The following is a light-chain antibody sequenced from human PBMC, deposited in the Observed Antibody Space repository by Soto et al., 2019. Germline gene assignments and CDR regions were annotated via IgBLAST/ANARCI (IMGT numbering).Light chain of an antibody. J-gene: IGLJ1*01. CDR3: SSYTSNITEV. V-gene: IGLV2-14*01. Sequence: QSALTQPASVSGSPGQSITISCTGTSSDIGFYNYVSWYQQHPGKAPKLMIYDVSNRPSGVSNRFSGSKSGNTASLTISGLQAEDEADYYCSSYTSNITEVFGGGTKVTVL. CDR1: SSDIGFYNY. CDR2: DVS.